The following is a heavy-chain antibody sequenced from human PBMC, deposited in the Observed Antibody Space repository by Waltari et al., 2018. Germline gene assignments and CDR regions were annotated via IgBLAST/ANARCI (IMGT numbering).Heavy chain of an antibody. CDR2: INHSGST. Sequence: QVQLQQWGAGLLKPSETLSLTCAVYGGSFSGYSWSWIRQPPGKGLEWIGEINHSGSTNYNPSLKSRVTISVDTSKNQFSLKLSSVTAADTAVYYCARGRRAARAYYFDYWGQGTLVTVSS. J-gene: IGHJ4*02. CDR1: GGSFSGYS. D-gene: IGHD6-6*01. V-gene: IGHV4-34*01. CDR3: ARGRRAARAYYFDY.